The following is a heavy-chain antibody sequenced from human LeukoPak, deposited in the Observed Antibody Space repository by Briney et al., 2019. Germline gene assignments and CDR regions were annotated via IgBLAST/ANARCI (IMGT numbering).Heavy chain of an antibody. J-gene: IGHJ4*02. CDR2: LYIGGNT. V-gene: IGHV3-53*01. CDR3: TTTAGYNYGQY. CDR1: GLIVSNNY. D-gene: IGHD5-18*01. Sequence: LTGVPLRLSCAASGLIVSNNYMNWVRQAPGKGLEWVSALYIGGNTYYADSVRGRFTISRDNSKNTLYLQMNSLRAEDTAIYYCTTTAGYNYGQYWGQGTLVTVSS.